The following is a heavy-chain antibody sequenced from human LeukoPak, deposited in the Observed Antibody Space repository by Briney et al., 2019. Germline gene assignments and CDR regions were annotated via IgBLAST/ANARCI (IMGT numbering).Heavy chain of an antibody. J-gene: IGHJ4*02. CDR2: IIPIFGTA. D-gene: IGHD6-19*01. Sequence: SVKVSCKASGYTFTSYGISWVRQAPGQGLEWMGGIIPIFGTANYAQKFQGRVTITADESTSTAYMELSSLRSEDTAVYYCARPKAVAGFDYWGQGTLVTVSS. CDR1: GYTFTSYG. V-gene: IGHV1-69*13. CDR3: ARPKAVAGFDY.